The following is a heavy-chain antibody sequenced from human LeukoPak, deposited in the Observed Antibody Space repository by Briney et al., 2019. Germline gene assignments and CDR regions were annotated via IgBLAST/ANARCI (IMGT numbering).Heavy chain of an antibody. D-gene: IGHD3-16*01. CDR1: GFILPNAW. CDR3: TTGGSYYAN. V-gene: IGHV3-15*01. Sequence: GRTLRLSCAASGFILPNAWMSWVRQAPGKGLEWVGRIKSKTERRTAEYSAPEKGRFAISTEDSTSTLYLQLSSLETEDTAVYYCTTGGSYYANWGQGNLVTVSS. J-gene: IGHJ4*02. CDR2: IKSKTERRTA.